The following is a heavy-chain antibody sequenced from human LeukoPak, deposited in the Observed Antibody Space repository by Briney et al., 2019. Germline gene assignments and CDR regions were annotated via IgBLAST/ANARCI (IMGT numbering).Heavy chain of an antibody. CDR1: GFTFSSYS. Sequence: GGSLRLSCAASGFTFSSYSMNWVRQAPGKGLEWVSSISSSSSYSSYTYYADSVKGLFTISRDNAKNSLYLQMDSLRAEDTAVYYCAKPRTNDYGGNFDCWGQGTLVTVSS. D-gene: IGHD4-23*01. CDR3: AKPRTNDYGGNFDC. CDR2: ISSSSSYSSYT. J-gene: IGHJ4*02. V-gene: IGHV3-21*06.